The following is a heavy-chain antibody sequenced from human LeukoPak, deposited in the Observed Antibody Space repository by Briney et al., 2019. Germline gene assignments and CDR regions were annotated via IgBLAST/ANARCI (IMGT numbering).Heavy chain of an antibody. J-gene: IGHJ4*02. Sequence: GGSLRLSCAASGFIFSSYAMSWVRQAPGKGLEWVSTISGSGGSTYYADSVKGRFTISRDNSKNTLYLQMNSLRAEDTAVYYCAKDLAYDYVWGSYQRDYWGQGTLVTVSS. CDR2: ISGSGGST. V-gene: IGHV3-23*01. CDR1: GFIFSSYA. D-gene: IGHD3-16*02. CDR3: AKDLAYDYVWGSYQRDY.